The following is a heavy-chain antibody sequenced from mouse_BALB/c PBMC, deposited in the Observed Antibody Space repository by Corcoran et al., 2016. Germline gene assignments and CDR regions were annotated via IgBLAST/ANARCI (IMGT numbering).Heavy chain of an antibody. CDR1: GFNIKDTY. V-gene: IGHV14-3*02. CDR3: ARGDNSRDYAMDY. D-gene: IGHD1-3*01. Sequence: EVQLQQSVAELVKPGASVKLSCTASGFNIKDTYMHWVKQRPEQGLEWIGRIDPANGNTKYDPKFQGKATITADTSSNTAYLQLSSLTSEDTAVYYCARGDNSRDYAMDYWGQGTSVTVSS. J-gene: IGHJ4*01. CDR2: IDPANGNT.